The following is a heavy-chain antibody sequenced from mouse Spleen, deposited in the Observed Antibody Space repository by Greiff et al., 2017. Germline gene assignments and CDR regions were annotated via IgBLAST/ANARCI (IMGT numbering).Heavy chain of an antibody. CDR2: IHPNSGST. CDR3: AGAMITTWDFDV. CDR1: GYTFTSYW. J-gene: IGHJ1*01. D-gene: IGHD2-4*01. Sequence: QVQLQQPGAELVKPGASVKLSCKASGYTFTSYWMHWVKQRPGQGLEWIGMIHPNSGSTNYNEKFKSKATLTVDKSSSTAYMQLSSLTSEDSAVYYCAGAMITTWDFDVWGAGTTVTVSS. V-gene: IGHV1-64*01.